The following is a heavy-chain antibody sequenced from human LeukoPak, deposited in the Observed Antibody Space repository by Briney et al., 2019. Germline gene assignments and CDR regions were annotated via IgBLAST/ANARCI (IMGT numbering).Heavy chain of an antibody. D-gene: IGHD3-10*01. J-gene: IGHJ4*02. CDR3: ARDHPPWERGITPSTFDF. CDR2: ISAYNGNT. V-gene: IGHV1-18*01. Sequence: ASVKVSCKASGYTFTSYALNWVRQAPGQGLEWMGWISAYNGNTNYAQKFQGRVTMTTDTSTSTAYMEVRSLRSDDTAVYYCARDHPPWERGITPSTFDFWGQGTLVSVSS. CDR1: GYTFTSYA.